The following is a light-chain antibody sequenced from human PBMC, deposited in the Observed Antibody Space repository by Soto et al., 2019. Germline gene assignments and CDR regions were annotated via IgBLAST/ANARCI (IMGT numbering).Light chain of an antibody. CDR1: SSDVGGYKY. CDR2: EVR. J-gene: IGLJ1*01. CDR3: SSYTSNSTLV. Sequence: QSALTQPASVSGSPGQSITISCTGTSSDVGGYKYVSWSQQHPGKAPKLMIYEVRNRPSGVSNRFSGSKSGNTASLTISELQAEDEADYYCSSYTSNSTLVFGTGTKLTVL. V-gene: IGLV2-14*01.